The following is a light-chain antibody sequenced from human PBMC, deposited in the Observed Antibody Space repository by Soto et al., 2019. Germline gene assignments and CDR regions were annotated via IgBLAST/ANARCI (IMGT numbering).Light chain of an antibody. CDR2: NND. V-gene: IGLV1-44*01. J-gene: IGLJ2*01. Sequence: QSVLTQPPSASGTPGQRVTISCSGTTSNIGRNSVNWYQQLPGTARKLLIYNNDQRPSGVPDRFSGSKSGTSASLAISGLQSEDEADYYCEAGDDSLNGVVFGGGTKLTVL. CDR3: EAGDDSLNGVV. CDR1: TSNIGRNS.